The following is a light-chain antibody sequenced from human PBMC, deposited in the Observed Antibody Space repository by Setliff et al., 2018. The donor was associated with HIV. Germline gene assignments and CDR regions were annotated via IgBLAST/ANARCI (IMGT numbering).Light chain of an antibody. CDR1: SSDIGDYES. CDR3: CSYAGGDTWI. Sequence: QSVLTQPASVSGSPGQSITISCTGSSSDIGDYESVSWYQQHPGEVPKLMIYDVTKRPSGVSNRFSASKSGNTASLTISGLQAEAEAHYYCCSYAGGDTWIFGGGTKGTVL. J-gene: IGLJ2*01. CDR2: DVT. V-gene: IGLV2-23*02.